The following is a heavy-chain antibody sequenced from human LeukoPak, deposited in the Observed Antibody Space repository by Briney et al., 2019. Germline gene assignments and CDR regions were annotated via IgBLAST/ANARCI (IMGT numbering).Heavy chain of an antibody. CDR1: GFTFSSYA. J-gene: IGHJ4*02. D-gene: IGHD1-26*01. Sequence: PGGSLRLSCAASGFTFSSYAMSWVRQAPGKGQEWVSAISGSGGSTYYADSVKGRFTISRDNSKNTLYLQMNSLRAEDTAVYYCAKEGSLLRGRDYFDYWGQGTLVTVSS. CDR2: ISGSGGST. CDR3: AKEGSLLRGRDYFDY. V-gene: IGHV3-23*01.